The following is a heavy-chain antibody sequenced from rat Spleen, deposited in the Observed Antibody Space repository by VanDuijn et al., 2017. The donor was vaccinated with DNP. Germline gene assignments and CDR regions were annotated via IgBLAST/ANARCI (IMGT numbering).Heavy chain of an antibody. D-gene: IGHD1-12*02. V-gene: IGHV5S13*01. CDR2: ISPSGGST. J-gene: IGHJ2*01. CDR3: ATLTMMVFDY. CDR1: GFTFSNYD. Sequence: EVQLVESGGGLVQPGRSLKLSCAASGFTFSNYDMAWVRQAPTKGLEWVASISPSGGSTYYRDSVKGRFTVSRDNAKNTQYLQMDSLRSEDTATYYCATLTMMVFDYWGQGVMVTVSS.